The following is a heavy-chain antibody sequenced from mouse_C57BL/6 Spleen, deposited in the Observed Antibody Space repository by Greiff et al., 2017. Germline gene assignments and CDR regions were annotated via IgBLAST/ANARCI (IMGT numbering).Heavy chain of an antibody. CDR2: ISDGGSYT. V-gene: IGHV5-4*01. J-gene: IGHJ3*01. CDR1: GFTFSSYA. D-gene: IGHD2-1*01. CDR3: ARDGTTMASWFAY. Sequence: EVKLVESGGGLVKPGGSLKLSCAASGFTFSSYAMSWVRQTPEKRLEWVATISDGGSYTYYPDNVKGRFTISRDNAKNNLYLQMSHLKSEDTAMYYCARDGTTMASWFAYWGQGTLVTVSA.